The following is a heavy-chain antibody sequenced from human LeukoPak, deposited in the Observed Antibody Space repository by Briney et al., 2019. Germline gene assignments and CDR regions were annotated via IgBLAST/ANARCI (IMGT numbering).Heavy chain of an antibody. CDR3: ARHFSPHPAGNGRFFDY. D-gene: IGHD2-2*01. V-gene: IGHV4-59*08. CDR1: GGFISSYY. Sequence: SETLSLTCTVSGGFISSYYWSWIRQPPGKGLEWIGYIYYSGSTNYNPSLKSRVTISVDTSRNQFSLKLSSVTAADTAVYYCARHFSPHPAGNGRFFDYWGQGTLVTVSS. J-gene: IGHJ4*02. CDR2: IYYSGST.